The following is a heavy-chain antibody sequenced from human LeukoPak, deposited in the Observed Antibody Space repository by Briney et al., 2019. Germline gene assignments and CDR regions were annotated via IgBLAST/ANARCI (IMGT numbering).Heavy chain of an antibody. V-gene: IGHV3-23*01. CDR1: GFTFSSYA. J-gene: IGHJ6*02. Sequence: PGGSLRLSCAASGFTFSSYAMSWVRQAPEKGLEWVSAISGSGGSTYYADSVKGRFTISRDNSKNTLYLQMNSLRAEDTAVYYCAKDLSDYGDYPGYGMDVWGQGTTVTVSS. CDR2: ISGSGGST. CDR3: AKDLSDYGDYPGYGMDV. D-gene: IGHD4-17*01.